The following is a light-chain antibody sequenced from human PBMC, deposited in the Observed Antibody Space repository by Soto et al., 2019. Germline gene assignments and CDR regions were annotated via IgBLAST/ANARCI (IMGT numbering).Light chain of an antibody. CDR3: QQYGTAPPRYT. V-gene: IGKV3-20*01. CDR1: QSVSSSS. Sequence: EIVLTQSPGTLSLSPGQRATLSCRASQSVSSSSLAWYQQRPGQAPRLLIYGASRRATGIPDRFSGSGSGTDFTLTISRLEPEDSAVYYCQQYGTAPPRYTFGQGTKLEIK. J-gene: IGKJ2*01. CDR2: GAS.